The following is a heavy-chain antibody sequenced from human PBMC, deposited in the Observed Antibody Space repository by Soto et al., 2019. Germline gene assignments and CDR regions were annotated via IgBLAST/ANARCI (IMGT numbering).Heavy chain of an antibody. D-gene: IGHD4-17*01. CDR2: ISAYNGNT. V-gene: IGHV1-18*01. CDR3: ARGHGDYVGDFDY. CDR1: GYTFNKYS. J-gene: IGHJ4*02. Sequence: QVQLVQSGAEVKKPGASVKVSCKASGYTFNKYSITWVRQAPGQGLEWMGWISAYNGNTNFAQKVQGRVTMATDTSTSTAYMELRSLISDDTAVYYFARGHGDYVGDFDYWGQGTLVSVSS.